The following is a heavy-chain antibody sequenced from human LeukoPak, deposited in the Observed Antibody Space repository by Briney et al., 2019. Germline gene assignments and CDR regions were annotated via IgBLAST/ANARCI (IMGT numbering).Heavy chain of an antibody. D-gene: IGHD2-8*02. V-gene: IGHV3-30*02. CDR3: AKDGSWSCTN. CDR1: GFTFSSSA. J-gene: IGHJ1*01. Sequence: GGSLRLSCGASGFTFSSSAMHWVRQGPGKGLEWVAYIAHHGNNKYYADSVKGRFTISRDNSKGSLYLQMNSLRADDTAVYYCAKDGSWSCTNWGQGALVRVSS. CDR2: IAHHGNNK.